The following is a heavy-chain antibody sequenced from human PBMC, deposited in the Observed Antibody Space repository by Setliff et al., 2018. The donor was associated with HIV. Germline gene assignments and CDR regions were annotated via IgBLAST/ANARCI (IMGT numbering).Heavy chain of an antibody. CDR2: ISSTGTYI. CDR3: AGENVDIVATTKAIDF. J-gene: IGHJ4*02. V-gene: IGHV3-21*01. CDR1: GFSFSDFV. Sequence: PGGSLRLSCAASGFSFSDFVMSWVRQAPGKGLEWVSSISSTGTYIYYADSMKGRFTISRDNAEKSLYLQMNSLRAEDTAVYYCAGENVDIVATTKAIDFWGQGTLVTVSS. D-gene: IGHD5-12*01.